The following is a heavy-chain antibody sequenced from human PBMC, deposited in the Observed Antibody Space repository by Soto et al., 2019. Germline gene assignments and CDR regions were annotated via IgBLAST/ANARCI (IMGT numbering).Heavy chain of an antibody. D-gene: IGHD3-3*01. CDR1: GYTFTAYY. V-gene: IGHV1-2*04. Sequence: QVQLVQSGAAVKKPGASVKVSCKASGYTFTAYYLHWVRQAPGHGLEWLGWIDPNSGDTKYAQNVEGWVTMTRDTSINTAYLDLSRLKNDDTAVYYCARTPYYDFWSGYSFDYWGQGTLVSVPS. CDR3: ARTPYYDFWSGYSFDY. CDR2: IDPNSGDT. J-gene: IGHJ4*02.